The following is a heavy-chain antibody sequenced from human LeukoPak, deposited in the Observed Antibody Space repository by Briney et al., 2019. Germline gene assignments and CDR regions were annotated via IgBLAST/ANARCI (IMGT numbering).Heavy chain of an antibody. CDR2: IYYSGST. J-gene: IGHJ4*02. D-gene: IGHD2-15*01. CDR3: ARQGCSSVSCYEGYCSGGSCYPDYFDS. V-gene: IGHV4-39*01. CDR1: GGSISSSNYY. Sequence: KPSETLSLTCTVSGGSISSSNYYWGWIRQPPGKGLEWIGSIYYSGSTYYNPSLKSRVTISVDTSKNQFSLKLSSVTAADTAIFYCARQGCSSVSCYEGYCSGGSCYPDYFDSWGQGTLVTVSS.